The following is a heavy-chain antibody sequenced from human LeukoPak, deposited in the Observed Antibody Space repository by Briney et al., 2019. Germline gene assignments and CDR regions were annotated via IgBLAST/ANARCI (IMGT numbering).Heavy chain of an antibody. CDR2: VYYTGTT. V-gene: IGHV4-39*02. J-gene: IGHJ6*03. Sequence: SETLSLTCTVSGGSISSTSYDWGWIRQPPGKGPEWIGSVYYTGTTYYNPSLKSRVTIFVDTSKHQFSLKLSSVTAADTAVYYCAREMRHPYYYMDVWGKGTTVTVSS. CDR1: GGSISSTSYD. CDR3: AREMRHPYYYMDV.